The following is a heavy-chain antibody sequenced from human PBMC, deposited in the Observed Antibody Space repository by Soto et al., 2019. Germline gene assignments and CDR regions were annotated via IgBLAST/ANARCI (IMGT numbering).Heavy chain of an antibody. CDR1: GYTFINYD. Sequence: QVPLVQSGAEVKKPGASVMVSCKASGYTFINYDINWVRQATGQGLEWMGWMNPKSGNTGFAQKFQGRVTMTRDTSISTAYMELSSLRSDDTAVYYCARVGRSYESDLWGQGTLVTVSS. CDR3: ARVGRSYESDL. D-gene: IGHD3-16*01. J-gene: IGHJ5*02. V-gene: IGHV1-8*01. CDR2: MNPKSGNT.